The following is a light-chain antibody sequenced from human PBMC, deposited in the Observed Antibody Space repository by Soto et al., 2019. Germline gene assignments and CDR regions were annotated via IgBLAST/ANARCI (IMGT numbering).Light chain of an antibody. Sequence: NFMLTQPHSVSXSPGKTVTISCTGSSGSVASNFVHWYQRRPGSAPTIVIYGDNQRPSGVPDRFSGSIDSSSNSASLTISGLKTEDEADYFCQSYDRSSLYVFGTGTKLTVL. V-gene: IGLV6-57*02. CDR3: QSYDRSSLYV. J-gene: IGLJ1*01. CDR1: SGSVASNF. CDR2: GDN.